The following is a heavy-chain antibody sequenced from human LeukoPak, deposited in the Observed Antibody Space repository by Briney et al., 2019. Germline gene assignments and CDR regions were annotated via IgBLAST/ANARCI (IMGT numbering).Heavy chain of an antibody. CDR1: GFSFDGYG. CDR2: INYNGANT. J-gene: IGHJ3*01. CDR3: ARDHHRRLYDSQARDTFDF. D-gene: IGHD3-22*01. V-gene: IGHV3-20*04. Sequence: GGSLRLSCVASGFSFDGYGMSWVRQAPEKGLEWVSSINYNGANTAYVDSVKGRFTISRDNAKNSLYLQMNSLRAEDTAVYYCARDHHRRLYDSQARDTFDFWGQGTMVTVSS.